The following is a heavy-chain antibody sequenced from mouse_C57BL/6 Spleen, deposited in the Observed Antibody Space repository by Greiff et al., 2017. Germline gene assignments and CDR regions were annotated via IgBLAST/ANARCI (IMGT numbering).Heavy chain of an antibody. CDR1: GFTFSDYG. J-gene: IGHJ1*03. Sequence: EVHLVESGGGLVKPGGSLKLSCAASGFTFSDYGMHWVRQAPEKGLEWVAYISSGSSTIYYADTVKGRFTISRDNAKNTLFLQMTSLRSEDTAMYYCARQGLLRWGYFDVWGTGTTVTVSS. CDR2: ISSGSSTI. CDR3: ARQGLLRWGYFDV. V-gene: IGHV5-17*01. D-gene: IGHD1-1*01.